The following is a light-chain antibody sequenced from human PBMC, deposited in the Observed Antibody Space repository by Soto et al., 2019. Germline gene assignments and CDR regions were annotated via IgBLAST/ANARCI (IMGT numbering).Light chain of an antibody. CDR3: QQYGTSPRT. Sequence: EIVLTQSPGTLSLSPGERATLSCRASQSVSSSYLAWYQQKPGQAPRLLIYGASSRATGIPDRFSGSESGTDFTLTINRLEPEDFAVYYCQQYGTSPRTFGQGTKVEIK. V-gene: IGKV3-20*01. J-gene: IGKJ1*01. CDR2: GAS. CDR1: QSVSSSY.